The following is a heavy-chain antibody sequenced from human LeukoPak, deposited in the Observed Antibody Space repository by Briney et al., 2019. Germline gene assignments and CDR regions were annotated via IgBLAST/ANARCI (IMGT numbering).Heavy chain of an antibody. J-gene: IGHJ5*02. V-gene: IGHV4-39*01. CDR2: IYYSGST. CDR1: GGSISSSSYY. Sequence: SETLSLTCTVSGGSISSSSYYWGWIRQPPGKGLEWIGSIYYSGSTYYNPSLKSRVTISVDTSKNQFSLKLSSVTAADTAVYYCARLWTVGGTSWGQGTLVTVSS. CDR3: ARLWTVGGTS. D-gene: IGHD6-19*01.